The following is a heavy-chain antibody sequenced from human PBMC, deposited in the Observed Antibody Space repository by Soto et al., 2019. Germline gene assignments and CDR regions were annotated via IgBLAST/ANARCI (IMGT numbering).Heavy chain of an antibody. Sequence: ASVKVSCKASGGTFSSYAISWVRQAPGQGLEWMGGIIPIFGTANYAQKFQGRVTITADESTSTAYMELSSLRSEDTAVYYWASLRGWYSSSSYDGMDVWGQGTTVTVSS. V-gene: IGHV1-69*13. CDR2: IIPIFGTA. D-gene: IGHD6-6*01. CDR1: GGTFSSYA. J-gene: IGHJ6*02. CDR3: ASLRGWYSSSSYDGMDV.